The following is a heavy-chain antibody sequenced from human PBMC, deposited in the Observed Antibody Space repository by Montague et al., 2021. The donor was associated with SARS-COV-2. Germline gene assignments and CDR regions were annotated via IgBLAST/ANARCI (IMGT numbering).Heavy chain of an antibody. CDR3: ARIRDYDILTGSYSGFDY. D-gene: IGHD3-9*01. J-gene: IGHJ4*02. V-gene: IGHV2-70*01. CDR2: IDWDDDK. Sequence: PELVKPTQTLTLTCTFSGFSLSTSGMCVGWIRQPPGKALEWLALIDWDDDKYYSTSLKTRLTISKDTSKNQVVLTMTNMDPVDTATYYCARIRDYDILTGSYSGFDYWGQGTLVTVSS. CDR1: GFSLSTSGMC.